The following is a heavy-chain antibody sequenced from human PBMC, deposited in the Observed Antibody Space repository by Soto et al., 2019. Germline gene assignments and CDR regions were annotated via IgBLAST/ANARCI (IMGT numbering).Heavy chain of an antibody. J-gene: IGHJ4*02. Sequence: QITLKESGPTLVNPTQTLTLTCTFSGFSLTTGGVGVGWIRQPPGKALEWLALIYWDHDKRYSPSLKSRRTITKDTSKNPVVLTMTNMDPVDTATYYCAHDATGTSFFDFWGQGALVTVSS. V-gene: IGHV2-5*02. D-gene: IGHD6-13*01. CDR2: IYWDHDK. CDR1: GFSLTTGGVG. CDR3: AHDATGTSFFDF.